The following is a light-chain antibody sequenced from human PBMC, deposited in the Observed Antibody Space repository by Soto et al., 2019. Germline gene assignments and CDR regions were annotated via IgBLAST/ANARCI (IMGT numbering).Light chain of an antibody. Sequence: QLVLTQPPSASGTPGQRVTISCSGSSSNIGSNTVNWYQHLPGTAPKLLIYSNNQRPSGVPDRFSGSKSGTSASLAISGLQSEDGADYYCAAWDDGLNGVVFGGGTKVTVL. J-gene: IGLJ2*01. CDR2: SNN. CDR1: SSNIGSNT. V-gene: IGLV1-44*01. CDR3: AAWDDGLNGVV.